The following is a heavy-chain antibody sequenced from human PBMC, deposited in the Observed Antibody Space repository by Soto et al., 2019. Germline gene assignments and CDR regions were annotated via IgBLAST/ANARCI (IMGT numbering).Heavy chain of an antibody. CDR2: IYQSGIT. CDR3: ARDPPSSWRGHFDY. CDR1: GDSVSSDHW. V-gene: IGHV4-4*02. Sequence: SETLSLTCAVFGDSVSSDHWWTWVRQSPGRGLEWIGEIYQSGITNYNPSLKSRVSMSVDNPKNQFSLWLSSVTAADTAVYYCARDPPSSWRGHFDYWGQGTLVTVSS. J-gene: IGHJ4*02. D-gene: IGHD6-13*01.